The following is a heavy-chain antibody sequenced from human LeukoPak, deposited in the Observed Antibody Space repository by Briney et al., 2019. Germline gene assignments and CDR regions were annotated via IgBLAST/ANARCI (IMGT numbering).Heavy chain of an antibody. CDR2: IYYSGST. D-gene: IGHD7-27*01. CDR1: GGSISSYY. CDR3: ARATGDVSSL. Sequence: SETLPLTCTVSGGSISSYYWSWIRQPPGKRLEWIGHIYYSGSTNYNPSLKSRVTISVDTSRNQFSLKLRSVTAADTAVYYCARATGDVSSLWGQGTLVTVSS. J-gene: IGHJ4*02. V-gene: IGHV4-59*01.